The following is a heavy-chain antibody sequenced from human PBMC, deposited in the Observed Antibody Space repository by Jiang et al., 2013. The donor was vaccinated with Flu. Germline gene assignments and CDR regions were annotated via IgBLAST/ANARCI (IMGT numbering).Heavy chain of an antibody. CDR3: ARQLMTTDFNWFDP. D-gene: IGHD4-17*01. J-gene: IGHJ5*02. V-gene: IGHV4-59*08. CDR1: GGSISSYY. Sequence: GSGLVKPSETLSLTCTVSGGSISSYYWSWIRQPPGKGLEWIGYIYYSGSTNYNPSLKSRVTISVDTSKNQFSLKLSSVTAADTAVYYCARQLMTTDFNWFDPWGQGTLVTVSS. CDR2: IYYSGST.